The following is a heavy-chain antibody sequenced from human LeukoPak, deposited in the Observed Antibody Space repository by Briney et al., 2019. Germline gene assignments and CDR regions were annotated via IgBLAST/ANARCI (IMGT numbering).Heavy chain of an antibody. CDR2: VYSSGNT. CDR3: ARRYTASPGERFDY. D-gene: IGHD2-2*02. J-gene: IGHJ4*01. Sequence: SETLSLTCTVSGGSISSYYWTWIRQPPGEGLEWIGYVYSSGNTNYNPSLNSRVTISLDTAKNQFSLMLRSLTAADTAVYYCARRYTASPGERFDYWGQGVLVTVSS. CDR1: GGSISSYY. V-gene: IGHV4-4*08.